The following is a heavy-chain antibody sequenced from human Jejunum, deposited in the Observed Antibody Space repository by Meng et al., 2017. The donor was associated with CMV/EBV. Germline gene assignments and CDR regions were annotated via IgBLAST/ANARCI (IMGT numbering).Heavy chain of an antibody. CDR2: ISYGGST. J-gene: IGHJ4*02. CDR3: ARDSDYVWGSYRYRYLDY. V-gene: IGHV4-30-4*06. CDR1: RRGGYK. Sequence: RRGGYKGSWIRQHPGKGLEWMGQISYGGSTYYNPSLKSRLTISVDTSNSQFSLRLSSVTAADTAVYYCARDSDYVWGSYRYRYLDYWGQGTLVTVSS. D-gene: IGHD3-16*02.